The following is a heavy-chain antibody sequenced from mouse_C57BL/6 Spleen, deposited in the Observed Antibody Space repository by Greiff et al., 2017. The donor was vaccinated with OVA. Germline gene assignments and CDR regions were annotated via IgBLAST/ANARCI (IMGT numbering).Heavy chain of an antibody. V-gene: IGHV1-53*01. CDR2: INPSNGGT. CDR3: AKGVGVYYYGGYAMDY. Sequence: QVQLQQPGTELVKPGASVKLSCKASGYTFTSYWMHWVKQRPGQGLEWIGNINPSNGGTNYNEKFKSKATLTVDKSSSTAYMQLSSLTSEDSAVYYCAKGVGVYYYGGYAMDYWGQGTSVTVSS. CDR1: GYTFTSYW. J-gene: IGHJ4*01. D-gene: IGHD1-1*01.